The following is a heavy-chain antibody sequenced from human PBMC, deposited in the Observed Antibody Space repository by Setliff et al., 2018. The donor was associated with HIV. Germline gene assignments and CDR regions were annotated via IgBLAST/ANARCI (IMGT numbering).Heavy chain of an antibody. CDR2: INNYGVT. J-gene: IGHJ4*02. Sequence: SETLSLTCAVCGGSFSGFSWNWIRQPPGKGLEWIGDINNYGVTLYTSSLAGRVTISVDTSKNQFSLTLKSLTVADTALYFCSRGPTIRGSFTGVVYTAPLPSFDTWSQGSLVTVSS. D-gene: IGHD3-3*01. V-gene: IGHV4-34*01. CDR1: GGSFSGFS. CDR3: SRGPTIRGSFTGVVYTAPLPSFDT.